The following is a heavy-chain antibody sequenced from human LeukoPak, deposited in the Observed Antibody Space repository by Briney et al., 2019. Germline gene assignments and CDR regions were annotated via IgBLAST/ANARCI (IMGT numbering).Heavy chain of an antibody. V-gene: IGHV3-7*01. Sequence: GGSLRLSCAASGFSFNNVWMNWGRQAPGKGLEWVANINQDESDKKYVDSVRGRFTVSRDNANNSLYLQMNSLRAEDTAIYYCAELGITMIGGVWGKGTTVTVSS. J-gene: IGHJ6*04. D-gene: IGHD3-10*02. CDR1: GFSFNNVW. CDR3: AELGITMIGGV. CDR2: INQDESDK.